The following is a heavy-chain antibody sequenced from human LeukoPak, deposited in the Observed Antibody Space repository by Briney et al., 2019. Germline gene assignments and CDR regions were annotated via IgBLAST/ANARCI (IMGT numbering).Heavy chain of an antibody. CDR3: ASLTARTIGRLFDY. Sequence: PSETLSLTCAVYGGSFSGYYWSWIRQPPGKGLEWIGEINHSGSTNYNPSLKSRVTISVGTSKNQFSLKLSSVTAADTAVYYCASLTARTIGRLFDYWGQGTLVTVSS. D-gene: IGHD6-6*01. CDR2: INHSGST. V-gene: IGHV4-34*01. CDR1: GGSFSGYY. J-gene: IGHJ4*02.